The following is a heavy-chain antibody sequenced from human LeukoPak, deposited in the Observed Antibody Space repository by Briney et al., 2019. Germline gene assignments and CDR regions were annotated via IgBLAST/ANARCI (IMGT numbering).Heavy chain of an antibody. CDR2: ISYDGGNK. V-gene: IGHV3-30*18. CDR3: ANGDYDSSGPGDY. CDR1: GFTFSSYG. D-gene: IGHD3-22*01. J-gene: IGHJ4*02. Sequence: GRSLRLSCAASGFTFSSYGMHWVRQAPGKGLEWVAFISYDGGNKYYADSVKGRFSISRDNSKNTLYLQMNSLRAEDTAVYYCANGDYDSSGPGDYWGQGTLVTVSS.